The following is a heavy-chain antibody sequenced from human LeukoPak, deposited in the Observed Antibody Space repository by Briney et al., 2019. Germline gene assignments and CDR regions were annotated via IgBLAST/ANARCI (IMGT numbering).Heavy chain of an antibody. Sequence: PSETLSLTCTVSGGSISSSSYYWGWIRQPPGKGLEWIGSIYYSGSTYYNPSLKSRVTISVYTSKHQFSLKLSSVTAADTAVYYCAREKIGYYDSSGRGWFDPWGQGTLVTVSS. CDR3: AREKIGYYDSSGRGWFDP. D-gene: IGHD3-22*01. CDR2: IYYSGST. CDR1: GGSISSSSYY. J-gene: IGHJ5*02. V-gene: IGHV4-39*07.